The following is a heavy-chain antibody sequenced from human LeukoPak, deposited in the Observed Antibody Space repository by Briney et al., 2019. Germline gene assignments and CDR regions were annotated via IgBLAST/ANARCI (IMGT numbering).Heavy chain of an antibody. V-gene: IGHV3-21*01. CDR1: GFTFSSYS. CDR3: ATSMAQDVDAFHI. Sequence: GGSLRLSCAASGFTFSSYSMNWVRQAPGKELEWVSSISSSSSYIYYADSVKGRFTISRDNAKNSLYLQMNNLRAEDTAMFYCATSMAQDVDAFHIWGQGTMVTVSS. J-gene: IGHJ3*02. CDR2: ISSSSSYI. D-gene: IGHD2-21*01.